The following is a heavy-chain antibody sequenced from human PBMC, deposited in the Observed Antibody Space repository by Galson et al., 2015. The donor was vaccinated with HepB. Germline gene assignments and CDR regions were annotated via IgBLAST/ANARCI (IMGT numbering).Heavy chain of an antibody. V-gene: IGHV5-10-1*01. CDR3: ARLRVQYYDILPDYYYGMDV. D-gene: IGHD3-9*01. CDR2: IDPSDSYT. CDR1: GYSFTSYW. Sequence: QSGAEVKKPGESLRISCKGSGYSFTSYWISWVRQMPGKGLEWMGRIDPSDSYTNYSPSFQGHVTISADKSISTAYLQWSSLKASDTAMYYCARLRVQYYDILPDYYYGMDVWGQGTTVTVSS. J-gene: IGHJ6*02.